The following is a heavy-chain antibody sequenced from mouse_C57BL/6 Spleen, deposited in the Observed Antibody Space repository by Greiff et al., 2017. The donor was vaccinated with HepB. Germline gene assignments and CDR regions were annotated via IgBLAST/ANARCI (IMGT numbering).Heavy chain of an antibody. V-gene: IGHV5-6*01. J-gene: IGHJ2*01. D-gene: IGHD2-4*01. CDR2: ISSGGSYT. CDR3: ARLIYYDYDRNYFDY. Sequence: EVKLMESGGDLVKPGGSLKLSCAASGFTFSSYGMSWVRQTPDKRLEWVATISSGGSYTYYPDSVKGRFTISRDNAKNTLYLQMSRLKSEDTAMYYCARLIYYDYDRNYFDYWGQGTTLTVSS. CDR1: GFTFSSYG.